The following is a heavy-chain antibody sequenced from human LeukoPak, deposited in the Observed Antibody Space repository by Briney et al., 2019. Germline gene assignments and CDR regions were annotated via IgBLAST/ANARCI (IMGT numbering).Heavy chain of an antibody. CDR3: AKSLYGDFDY. D-gene: IGHD2-2*02. Sequence: GGSLRLSCAASGFTFSSYWMHWVRHTPGKGLVWVSRIKGDGSSTSYADSVKGRFTISRDNSKNTLYLQMNSLRAEDTAVYYCAKSLYGDFDYWGQGTLVTVSS. V-gene: IGHV3-74*01. J-gene: IGHJ4*02. CDR2: IKGDGSST. CDR1: GFTFSSYW.